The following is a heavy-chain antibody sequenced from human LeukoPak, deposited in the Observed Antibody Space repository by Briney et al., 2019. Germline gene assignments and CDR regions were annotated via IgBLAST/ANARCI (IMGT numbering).Heavy chain of an antibody. D-gene: IGHD6-19*01. Sequence: ASVKVSCKASGYTFTGYYMHWVRQAPGQGLEWMGRINPNSGGTNYAQKFQGRVTMTRDTSISTAYMELSRLRSEDTAVYYCARAILYSSERWFDPWGQGTLVTVSS. V-gene: IGHV1-2*06. CDR2: INPNSGGT. CDR1: GYTFTGYY. J-gene: IGHJ5*02. CDR3: ARAILYSSERWFDP.